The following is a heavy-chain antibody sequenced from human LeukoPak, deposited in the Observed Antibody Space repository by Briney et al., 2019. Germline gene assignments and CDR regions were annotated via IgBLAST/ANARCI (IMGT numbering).Heavy chain of an antibody. D-gene: IGHD3-3*01. J-gene: IGHJ4*02. Sequence: GGSLRLSCAASGFTFSSYAMSWVRQAPGKGLEWVSAISGSGGSTYYADSVKGRFTISRDNSKNTLYLQMNSLRAEDTAVYYCAKASDFWSGYPLPVDYWGQGTLVTVSS. CDR1: GFTFSSYA. CDR2: ISGSGGST. CDR3: AKASDFWSGYPLPVDY. V-gene: IGHV3-23*01.